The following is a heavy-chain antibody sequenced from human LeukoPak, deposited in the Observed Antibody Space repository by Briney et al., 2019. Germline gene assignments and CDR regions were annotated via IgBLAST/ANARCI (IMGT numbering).Heavy chain of an antibody. CDR2: INPDGRDT. Sequence: GGSLRLSCAASGFTFSSYGMHWVRQAPGKGLEWVAHINPDGRDTYYVDSVKGRFTISRDNAQNSMYLQMNSLRVEDTAVYYCATWGDTTAEYFQRWGQGTLVTVSS. J-gene: IGHJ1*01. CDR1: GFTFSSYG. V-gene: IGHV3-7*01. CDR3: ATWGDTTAEYFQR. D-gene: IGHD2-21*02.